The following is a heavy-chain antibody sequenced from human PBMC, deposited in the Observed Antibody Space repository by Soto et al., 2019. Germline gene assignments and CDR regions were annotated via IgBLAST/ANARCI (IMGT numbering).Heavy chain of an antibody. V-gene: IGHV4-39*01. Sequence: QLRLQESGPGLVKPSETLSLTCTVSGGSISSSSVYWGWIRQPPGKGLEWIGTIYYSGSTYYNPSLQGRVTISVDTSKSQFSLKLSSVTAADTAVYFCARHVKKGSRTLRGVDYWGLGTLVTVSS. CDR1: GGSISSSSVY. CDR3: ARHVKKGSRTLRGVDY. CDR2: IYYSGST. J-gene: IGHJ4*02. D-gene: IGHD3-10*01.